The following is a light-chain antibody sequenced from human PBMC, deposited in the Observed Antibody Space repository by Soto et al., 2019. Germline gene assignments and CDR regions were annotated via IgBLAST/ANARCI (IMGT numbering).Light chain of an antibody. CDR3: QQYNNWPPYT. J-gene: IGKJ2*01. CDR2: DAS. Sequence: EIVMTQSPSTLSVSPGERATLSCRASQSVGSNLAWYQQKPGQAPRLLIYDASTRDSGIPARFSGSGSGTEFTLTISSLQSEDFAVYYCQQYNNWPPYTFGQGTKLEIK. CDR1: QSVGSN. V-gene: IGKV3-15*01.